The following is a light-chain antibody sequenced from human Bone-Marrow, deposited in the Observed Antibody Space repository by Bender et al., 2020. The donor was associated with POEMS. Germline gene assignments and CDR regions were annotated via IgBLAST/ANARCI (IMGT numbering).Light chain of an antibody. CDR2: EDN. V-gene: IGLV3-1*01. CDR1: ALPKQY. CDR3: QAWDTSSVV. J-gene: IGLJ2*01. Sequence: SYELTQPPSVSVSPGQTARITCSGDALPKQYAFWYQQKPGQSPVLVIYEDNKRPSGIPERFSGSNSGNIATLTISGTQALDEADYYCQAWDTSSVVFGGGTKLTVL.